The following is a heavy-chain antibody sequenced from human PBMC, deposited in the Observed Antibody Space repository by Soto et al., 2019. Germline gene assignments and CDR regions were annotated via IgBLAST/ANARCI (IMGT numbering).Heavy chain of an antibody. Sequence: PGGSLRLSCAASGFTFSSYAMSWVRQAPGKGLEWVSAISGSGGSTYYADSVKGRFTISRDNSKNTLYLQMNSLRAEDTAVYYCANGKLWFGTTYYYGMDVWGQGTTVTVSS. CDR1: GFTFSSYA. J-gene: IGHJ6*02. D-gene: IGHD3-10*01. CDR2: ISGSGGST. V-gene: IGHV3-23*01. CDR3: ANGKLWFGTTYYYGMDV.